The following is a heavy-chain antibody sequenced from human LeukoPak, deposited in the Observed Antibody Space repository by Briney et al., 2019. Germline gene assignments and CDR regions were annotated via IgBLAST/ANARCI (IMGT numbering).Heavy chain of an antibody. V-gene: IGHV4-4*07. CDR2: IYTSGST. D-gene: IGHD3-3*01. CDR1: GGSISSYY. CDR3: ARECYDFWSGYYYYYGMDV. Sequence: SETVSLTCTVSGGSISSYYWSWIRQPAGEGLEWIGRIYTSGSTNYNPSLKSRVTMSVDTSKNQFSLKLSSVTAADTAVYYCARECYDFWSGYYYYYGMDVWGQGTTVTVSS. J-gene: IGHJ6*02.